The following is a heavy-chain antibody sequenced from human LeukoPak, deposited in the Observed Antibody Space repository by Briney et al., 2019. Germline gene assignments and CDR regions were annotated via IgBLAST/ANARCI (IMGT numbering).Heavy chain of an antibody. D-gene: IGHD6-13*01. CDR3: AHSQKAAGVPFDS. CDR1: GFSLSPTGGG. V-gene: IGHV2-5*01. Sequence: SGPTPAKPTQTLTLTCTFSGFSLSPTGGGVGWNRQPPGKALEWLALTYWNDDKYYSPSLRSRLTITKDTSKNQVVLTMTHMDPVDTATYYCAHSQKAAGVPFDSWGQGTLVTVSS. J-gene: IGHJ5*01. CDR2: TYWNDDK.